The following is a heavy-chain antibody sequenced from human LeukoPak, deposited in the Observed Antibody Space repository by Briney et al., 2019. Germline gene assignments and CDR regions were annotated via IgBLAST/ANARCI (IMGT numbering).Heavy chain of an antibody. CDR3: AAMRMQSYYYYYYMDV. J-gene: IGHJ6*03. Sequence: PSETLSLTCTVSGDSISSYYWTWIRQPAGKGLEWIGRIYTSGSTNYNPSLKSRVTMSVDTSKNQFSLKLSSVTAADTAVYYCAAMRMQSYYYYYYMDVWGKGTTVTVSS. D-gene: IGHD2-2*01. V-gene: IGHV4-4*07. CDR2: IYTSGST. CDR1: GDSISSYY.